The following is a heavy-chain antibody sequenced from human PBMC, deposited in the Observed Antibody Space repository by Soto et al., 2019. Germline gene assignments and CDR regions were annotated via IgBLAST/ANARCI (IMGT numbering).Heavy chain of an antibody. V-gene: IGHV5-51*01. Sequence: GESLKISCKGSAYTFGSYGVGWGRQNAGEGLEWMGMMHPGDPVIIYSPSFEGQVTISADKSISTASLKWSSLKASDTATYYCARPSSVYGILYLWGQGTMGTVST. CDR2: MHPGDPVI. CDR1: AYTFGSYG. J-gene: IGHJ1*01. CDR3: ARPSSVYGILYL. D-gene: IGHD1-1*01.